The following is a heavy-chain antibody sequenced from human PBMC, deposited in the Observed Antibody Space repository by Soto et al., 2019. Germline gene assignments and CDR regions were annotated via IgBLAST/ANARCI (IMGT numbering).Heavy chain of an antibody. Sequence: GESLRISCKGAGYSFTSYWSGWVRTMPGKGLEWMGIIYPGDSDTRYSPSFQGQVTISADKSISTAYLKWCSLKASDTAMYYCAKGRSYYYYYGVDVWGQGTTVTVSS. J-gene: IGHJ6*02. CDR1: GYSFTSYW. CDR3: AKGRSYYYYYGVDV. V-gene: IGHV5-51*01. CDR2: IYPGDSDT.